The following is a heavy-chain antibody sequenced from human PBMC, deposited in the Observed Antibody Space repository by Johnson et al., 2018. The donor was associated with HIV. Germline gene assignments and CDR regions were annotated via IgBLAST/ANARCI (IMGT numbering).Heavy chain of an antibody. V-gene: IGHV3-23*04. D-gene: IGHD1-26*01. CDR2: ISGSAGST. CDR1: GFTFSSYA. Sequence: VQLVESGGGLVQPGGSLRLSCAASGFTFSSYAMSWVRQAAGTGLEWVPTISGSAGSTDYADSVKGRFTISRDNSKNALYLQMNSLRAEDTAVYYCAKSSRVSTTFDALDIWGRGTMVTVSS. J-gene: IGHJ3*02. CDR3: AKSSRVSTTFDALDI.